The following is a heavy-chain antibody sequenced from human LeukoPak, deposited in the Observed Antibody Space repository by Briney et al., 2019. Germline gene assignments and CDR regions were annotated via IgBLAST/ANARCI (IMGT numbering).Heavy chain of an antibody. D-gene: IGHD4-23*01. CDR1: GYTFTSYG. Sequence: GASVTVSCKASGYTFTSYGISWVRQAPGQGLEWMGWISAYNGNTNYAQKRQCRVTMTADTSTSTAYMELRSLRSDDPAVYYCARDLGFYGGNSNYFDYWGQGTLVTVSS. CDR2: ISAYNGNT. J-gene: IGHJ4*02. CDR3: ARDLGFYGGNSNYFDY. V-gene: IGHV1-18*01.